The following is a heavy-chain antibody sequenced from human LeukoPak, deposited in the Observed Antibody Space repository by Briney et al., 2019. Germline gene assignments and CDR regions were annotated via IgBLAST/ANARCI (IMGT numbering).Heavy chain of an antibody. CDR3: ARDGGYCSSTSCSPPFDY. CDR1: GGSFSGYY. V-gene: IGHV4-34*01. Sequence: SETLSLTCAVYGGSFSGYYWSWIRQPPGKGLEWIGEINHSGSTNYNPSLKSRVTISVDTSKNQFSLKLSSVTAADTAVYYCARDGGYCSSTSCSPPFDYWGQGTLVTASS. J-gene: IGHJ4*02. CDR2: INHSGST. D-gene: IGHD2-2*01.